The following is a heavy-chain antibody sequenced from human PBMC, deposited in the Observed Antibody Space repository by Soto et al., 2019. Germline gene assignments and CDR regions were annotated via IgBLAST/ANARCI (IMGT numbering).Heavy chain of an antibody. D-gene: IGHD4-17*01. CDR3: ARHQRYGDYRYYFDY. CDR2: IYYSGST. V-gene: IGHV4-59*08. CDR1: GGSISSYY. Sequence: PSETLSLTCTVSGGSISSYYWSWIRQPPGKGLEWIGCIYYSGSTYYNPSLKSRVTISVDTSKNQFSLKLSSVTAADTTVYYCARHQRYGDYRYYFDYWGQGTLVTVSS. J-gene: IGHJ4*02.